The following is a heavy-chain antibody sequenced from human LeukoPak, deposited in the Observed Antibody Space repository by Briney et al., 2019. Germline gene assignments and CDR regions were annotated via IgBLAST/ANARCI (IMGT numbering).Heavy chain of an antibody. Sequence: SETLSLTCTVSGGSISSYYWSWIRQPPGKGLEWIGYIYYSGSTNYNPSLKSRVTVSVDTSKNQFSLKLSSVTAADTAVYYCARSYSSSWYFDYWGQGTLVTVSS. D-gene: IGHD6-13*01. CDR1: GGSISSYY. V-gene: IGHV4-59*01. J-gene: IGHJ4*02. CDR3: ARSYSSSWYFDY. CDR2: IYYSGST.